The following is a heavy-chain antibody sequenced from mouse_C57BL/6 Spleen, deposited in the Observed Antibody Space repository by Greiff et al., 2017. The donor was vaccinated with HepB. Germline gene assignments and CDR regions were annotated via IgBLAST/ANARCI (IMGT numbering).Heavy chain of an antibody. V-gene: IGHV5-9-1*02. Sequence: EVHLVESGEGLVKPGGSLKLSCAASGFTFSSYAMSWVRQTPEKRLEWVAYISSGGDYIYYADTVKGRFTISRDNARNTLYLQMSSLKSEDTAMYYCTRERSGYHAMDYWGQGTSVTVSS. CDR2: ISSGGDYI. CDR1: GFTFSSYA. CDR3: TRERSGYHAMDY. D-gene: IGHD3-2*02. J-gene: IGHJ4*01.